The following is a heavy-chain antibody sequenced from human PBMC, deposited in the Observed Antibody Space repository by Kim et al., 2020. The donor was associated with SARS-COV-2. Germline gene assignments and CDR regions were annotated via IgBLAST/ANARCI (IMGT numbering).Heavy chain of an antibody. CDR3: ESMWLPSGISYYFDY. CDR1: GGTFSSYA. D-gene: IGHD6-19*01. V-gene: IGHV1-69*13. J-gene: IGHJ4*02. CDR2: IIPIFGTA. Sequence: SVKVSCKASGGTFSSYAIGWVRQAPGQGLEWMGGIIPIFGTANYAQKFQGRVTITADESTSTAYMELSSLRSEDTAVYYCESMWLPSGISYYFDYWGQGTLVTVSS.